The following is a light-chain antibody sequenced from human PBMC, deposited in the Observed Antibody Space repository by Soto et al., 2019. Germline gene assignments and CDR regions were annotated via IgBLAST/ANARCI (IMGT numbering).Light chain of an antibody. V-gene: IGKV1-5*03. CDR1: QSITSW. CDR2: KAS. J-gene: IGKJ1*01. CDR3: QHYNTYWT. Sequence: DIQMTQSPSTLSASVGDRVTITCRASQSITSWLAWYQQKPGKAPKLLIYKASILESGVPSRFSGSGSGTDFTLTISSLQPDDFVTYYCQHYNTYWTFGQGTKVEIK.